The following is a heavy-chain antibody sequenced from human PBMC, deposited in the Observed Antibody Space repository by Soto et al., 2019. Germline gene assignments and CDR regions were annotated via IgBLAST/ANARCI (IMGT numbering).Heavy chain of an antibody. V-gene: IGHV1-69*13. Sequence: AASVKVSCKASGGTFSSYAISWVRQAPGQGLEWMGGIIPIFGTANYAQKFQGRVTITADESTSTAYMELSSLRSEDTAVYYCAREGRLNYYDSSGYCPTWGQGTLVTVSS. D-gene: IGHD3-22*01. CDR2: IIPIFGTA. J-gene: IGHJ4*02. CDR1: GGTFSSYA. CDR3: AREGRLNYYDSSGYCPT.